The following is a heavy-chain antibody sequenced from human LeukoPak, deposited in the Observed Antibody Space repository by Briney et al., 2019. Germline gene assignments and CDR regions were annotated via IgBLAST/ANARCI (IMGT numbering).Heavy chain of an antibody. D-gene: IGHD6-6*01. Sequence: SETLSLTCSVSGGSISSYYRNWIRQPPGKGLEWIGYIYHSGSTNYNPSLQSRVTISVDTSKNQFSLNLNSVTAADTAVYYCARGGAARLHFQNWGQGTLVTVSS. CDR3: ARGGAARLHFQN. J-gene: IGHJ1*01. V-gene: IGHV4-59*01. CDR1: GGSISSYY. CDR2: IYHSGST.